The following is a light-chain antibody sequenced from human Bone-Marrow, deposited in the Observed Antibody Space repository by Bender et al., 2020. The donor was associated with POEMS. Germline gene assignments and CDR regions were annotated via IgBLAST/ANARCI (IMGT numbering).Light chain of an antibody. J-gene: IGLJ2*01. V-gene: IGLV2-23*01. Sequence: QSALSQPASVSGSPGQSITISCTGTSSDVGNSGLVSWYQQHPGKPPKVIIYEDSRRSSGVSDRFSGSKSGNTASLTISGLQAEDEAEYHCCSYASGSTLVFGGGTQVTVL. CDR1: SSDVGNSGL. CDR2: EDS. CDR3: CSYASGSTLV.